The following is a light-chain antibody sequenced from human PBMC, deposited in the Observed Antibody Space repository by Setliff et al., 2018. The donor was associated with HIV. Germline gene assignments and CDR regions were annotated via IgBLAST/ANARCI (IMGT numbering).Light chain of an antibody. CDR3: SSHRDTNTLEV. V-gene: IGLV2-14*03. CDR1: SSDVGEYDY. J-gene: IGLJ1*01. Sequence: QSALPQPASVSGSPGHSITISCTGTSSDVGEYDYVSWYQQHPGKAPKLIIYDVTYRPSGVSNRFSGSKSGNTASLTISGLQAEDEADYYCSSHRDTNTLEVFGTGTKVTVL. CDR2: DVT.